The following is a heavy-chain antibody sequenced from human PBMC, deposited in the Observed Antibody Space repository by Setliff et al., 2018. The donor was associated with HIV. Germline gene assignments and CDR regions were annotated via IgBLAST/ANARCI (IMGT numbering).Heavy chain of an antibody. Sequence: LSLTCTVSGGSISSGYYYWSWIRQHPGKGLEWIGYIYYSGNPFYNPSLRSRVTISLDTSKNQFSLKLSSVTAADTAVYYCARGFDYAQRPPLYYFDYWGRGTLVTVSS. CDR1: GGSISSGYYY. J-gene: IGHJ4*02. CDR3: ARGFDYAQRPPLYYFDY. V-gene: IGHV4-31*03. D-gene: IGHD2-2*01. CDR2: IYYSGNP.